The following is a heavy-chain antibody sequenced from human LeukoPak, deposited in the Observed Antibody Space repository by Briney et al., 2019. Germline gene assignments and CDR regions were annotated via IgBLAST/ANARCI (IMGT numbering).Heavy chain of an antibody. V-gene: IGHV3-9*01. D-gene: IGHD3-22*01. J-gene: IGHJ4*02. CDR1: GFTLDYYA. CDR2: ISWNSGSI. CDR3: AKDRYYDSSGYLDY. Sequence: PGRSLRLSCAASGFTLDYYAMHLVRPAPGEGLGGVSGISWNSGSIGYADSVKGRFTISRDNAKNSLYLQMNSLRAEDTALYYCAKDRYYDSSGYLDYWGQGTLVTVSS.